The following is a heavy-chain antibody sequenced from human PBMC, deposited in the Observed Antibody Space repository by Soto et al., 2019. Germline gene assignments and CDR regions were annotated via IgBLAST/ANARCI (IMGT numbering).Heavy chain of an antibody. CDR1: GYSISSGYY. Sequence: QVQLQESGPGLVKPSETLSLTCAVSGYSISSGYYWGWIRQPPGKGLEWIGSIYHSGSTYYNPSLKSRVTISVDTSKNQFSLKLSSVTAADTAVYYCARDPGTMIGCYGMDVWGQGTTVTVSS. V-gene: IGHV4-38-2*02. CDR2: IYHSGST. CDR3: ARDPGTMIGCYGMDV. D-gene: IGHD3-22*01. J-gene: IGHJ6*02.